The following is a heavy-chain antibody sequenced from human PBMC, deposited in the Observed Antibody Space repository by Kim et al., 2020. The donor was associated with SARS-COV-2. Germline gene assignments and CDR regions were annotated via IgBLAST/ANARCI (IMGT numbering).Heavy chain of an antibody. V-gene: IGHV3-53*01. CDR3: ARDLVGTMVRGVIPPFGY. Sequence: GGSLRLSCAASGFTVSSNYMSWVRQAPGKGLEWVSVIYSGGSTYYADSVKGRFTISRDNSKNTLYLQMNSLRAEDTAVYYCARDLVGTMVRGVIPPFGYWGQGTLVTVSS. D-gene: IGHD3-10*01. J-gene: IGHJ4*02. CDR1: GFTVSSNY. CDR2: IYSGGST.